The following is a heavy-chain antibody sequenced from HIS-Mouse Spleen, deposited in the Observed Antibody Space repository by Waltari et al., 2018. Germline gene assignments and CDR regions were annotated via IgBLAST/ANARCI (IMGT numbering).Heavy chain of an antibody. CDR2: IYSGGST. CDR3: ARDTVIAARSYGMDV. D-gene: IGHD6-6*01. V-gene: IGHV3-53*01. J-gene: IGHJ6*02. CDR1: GFTVSSHY. Sequence: EVQLVESGGGLIQPGGSLRLSCSASGFTVSSHYISWVRQAPGKGLEWVSVIYSGGSTYYADSVKGRFTISRDNSKNTLYLQMNSLRAEDTAVYYCARDTVIAARSYGMDVWGQGTTVTVSS.